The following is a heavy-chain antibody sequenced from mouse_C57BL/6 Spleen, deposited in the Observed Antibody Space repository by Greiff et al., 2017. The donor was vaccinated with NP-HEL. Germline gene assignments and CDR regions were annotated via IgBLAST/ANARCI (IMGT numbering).Heavy chain of an antibody. CDR2: IYPGDGDT. Sequence: VQLQQSGAELVKPGASVKISCKASGYAFSSYWMNWVKQRPGKGLEWIGQIYPGDGDTNYNGKFKGKATLTADKSSSTAYMQLSSLTSEDSAVYCCARVGVVTTVVAPYWYFDGWGTGTTVTVSS. CDR1: GYAFSSYW. J-gene: IGHJ1*03. V-gene: IGHV1-80*01. D-gene: IGHD1-1*01. CDR3: ARVGVVTTVVAPYWYFDG.